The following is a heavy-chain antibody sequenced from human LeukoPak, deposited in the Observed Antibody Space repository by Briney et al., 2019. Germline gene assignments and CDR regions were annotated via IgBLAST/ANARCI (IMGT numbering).Heavy chain of an antibody. CDR3: ARVRSSSWYGKAFDI. D-gene: IGHD6-13*01. Sequence: GGSLRLSCAASGFTFSSYSMNWVRQAPGKGLEWVSSISSSSSYIYYADSVKGRFTISRDNAKNSLYLQMNSLRAEDTAVYYCARVRSSSWYGKAFDIWGQGTMVTVSS. CDR1: GFTFSSYS. CDR2: ISSSSSYI. V-gene: IGHV3-21*01. J-gene: IGHJ3*02.